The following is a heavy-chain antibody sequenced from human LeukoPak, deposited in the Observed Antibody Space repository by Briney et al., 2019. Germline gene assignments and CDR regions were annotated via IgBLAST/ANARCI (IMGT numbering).Heavy chain of an antibody. CDR3: ARGITMVPPRHFDY. Sequence: GGSLRLSCAASGFTFSSYSMNWVRQAPGKGLEWVSSISSSSSYIYYADSVKGRFTISRDNAKNSLYLQMNSLRAEDTAVYYCARGITMVPPRHFDYWGQGTLVTVSS. CDR1: GFTFSSYS. V-gene: IGHV3-21*01. D-gene: IGHD3-10*01. CDR2: ISSSSSYI. J-gene: IGHJ4*02.